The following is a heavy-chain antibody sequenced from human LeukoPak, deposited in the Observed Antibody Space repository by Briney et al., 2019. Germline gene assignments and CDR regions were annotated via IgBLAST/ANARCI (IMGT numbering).Heavy chain of an antibody. Sequence: GGSLRLSCAASGFTFSSYGMHWVRQAPGKGLEWVAVISYDGSNEYYADSVKGRFTISRDNSKNTLYLQMNSLRAEDTAVYYCAKIPSRDGYNYWGQGTLVTVSS. J-gene: IGHJ4*02. CDR1: GFTFSSYG. V-gene: IGHV3-30*18. CDR3: AKIPSRDGYNY. D-gene: IGHD5-24*01. CDR2: ISYDGSNE.